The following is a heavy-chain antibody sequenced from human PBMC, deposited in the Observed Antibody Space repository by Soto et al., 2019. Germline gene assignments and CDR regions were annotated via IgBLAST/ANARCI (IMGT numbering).Heavy chain of an antibody. CDR2: IYYSGST. CDR3: ASRKAIFDYVWGSNRYPPRYLAY. Sequence: SETLSLTCTVSGGSISSYDWSWIRQPPGKGLEWIGYIYYSGSTNYNPSLKSRVTISVDTSKNQFSLKLSSVTAADTAVYYWASRKAIFDYVWGSNRYPPRYLAYWGQGTLVTVSS. D-gene: IGHD3-16*02. J-gene: IGHJ4*02. V-gene: IGHV4-59*01. CDR1: GGSISSYD.